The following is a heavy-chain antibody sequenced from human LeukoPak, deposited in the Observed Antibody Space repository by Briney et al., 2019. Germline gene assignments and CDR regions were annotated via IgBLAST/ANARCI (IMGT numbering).Heavy chain of an antibody. CDR1: GFTFNDYD. CDR2: IRSSGSSM. D-gene: IGHD3-22*01. V-gene: IGHV3-11*01. Sequence: GGSLRLSCAASGFTFNDYDMNWIRQAPGKGLEWVSYIRSSGSSMSYIDSVKGRFTISRDNAKNSLYLQMNSLRVEDTAVYYCARVGRAFEKWLTYYFDYWGQGTLVTVSS. J-gene: IGHJ4*02. CDR3: ARVGRAFEKWLTYYFDY.